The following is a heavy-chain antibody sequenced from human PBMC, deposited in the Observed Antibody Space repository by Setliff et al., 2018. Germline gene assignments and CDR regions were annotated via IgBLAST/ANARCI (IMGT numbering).Heavy chain of an antibody. V-gene: IGHV3-7*01. CDR3: ARGAGVRGYYYGSGSYLY. D-gene: IGHD3-10*01. Sequence: LRLSCAASGFTFRSYWMSWVRQAPGKGLEWVANIKKDGSEKYYVDSVKGRFTISRDNAKNSLYLQMNSLRAEDTAVYYWARGAGVRGYYYGSGSYLYWGQGTLVTVS. CDR2: IKKDGSEK. CDR1: GFTFRSYW. J-gene: IGHJ4*02.